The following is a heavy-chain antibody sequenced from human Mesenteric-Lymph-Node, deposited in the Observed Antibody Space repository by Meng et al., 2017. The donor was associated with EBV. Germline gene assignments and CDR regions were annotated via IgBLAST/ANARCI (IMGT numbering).Heavy chain of an antibody. V-gene: IGHV1-18*01. Sequence: VPLRQSGVGMRKPGASVKVSCETSGYTFTSYGINWVRQAPGQGLEWMGWISVDSGNTNYAQKVRDRVTMTTDFSTNTAYMELRSLTSDDTAVYYCARGGLSIDYWGLGTLVTVSS. D-gene: IGHD3-16*01. CDR1: GYTFTSYG. J-gene: IGHJ4*02. CDR2: ISVDSGNT. CDR3: ARGGLSIDY.